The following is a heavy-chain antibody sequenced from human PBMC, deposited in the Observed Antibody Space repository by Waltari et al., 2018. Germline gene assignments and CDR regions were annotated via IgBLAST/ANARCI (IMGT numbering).Heavy chain of an antibody. CDR1: GFSFSSYE. Sequence: EVRLVESGGNLLQPGGSLRLSCAASGFSFSSYEMNWVRQAPGRGLEWVSYISSSGSTKYYADSVKGRFTISRDNAKNSLYLQMNSLRADDTAVYYCARVRVVMGEGVYWGQGTLVTVSS. CDR2: ISSSGSTK. CDR3: ARVRVVMGEGVY. D-gene: IGHD2-15*01. J-gene: IGHJ4*02. V-gene: IGHV3-48*03.